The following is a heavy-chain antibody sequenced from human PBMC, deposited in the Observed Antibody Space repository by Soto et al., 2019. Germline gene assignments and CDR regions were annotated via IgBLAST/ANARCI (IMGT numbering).Heavy chain of an antibody. V-gene: IGHV1-69*13. CDR2: IIPILGTA. CDR3: AGPSGPYSSSSWNWFDP. Sequence: AASVKVSCKASGGTFSSYAISWVRQAPGQGLEWMGGIIPILGTANYAQKFQGRVTITADESTSTAYMELSSLRSEDTAVYYCAGPSGPYSSSSWNWFDPWGQGTLVTVSS. CDR1: GGTFSSYA. D-gene: IGHD6-6*01. J-gene: IGHJ5*02.